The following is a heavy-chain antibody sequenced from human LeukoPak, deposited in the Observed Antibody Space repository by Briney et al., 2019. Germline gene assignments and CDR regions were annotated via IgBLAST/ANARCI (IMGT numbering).Heavy chain of an antibody. CDR1: GLTFSNAW. V-gene: IGHV3-15*01. J-gene: IGHJ4*02. CDR2: IKSKTDGGTT. CDR3: TTRIQGYYSSTSCYYFDY. D-gene: IGHD2-2*01. Sequence: GGSLRLSCAASGLTFSNAWMSWVRQAPGKGLEWVGRIKSKTDGGTTDYAAPVKGRFTISRDDSKNTLYLQMNSLKTEDTAVYYSTTRIQGYYSSTSCYYFDYWGQGTLVTVSS.